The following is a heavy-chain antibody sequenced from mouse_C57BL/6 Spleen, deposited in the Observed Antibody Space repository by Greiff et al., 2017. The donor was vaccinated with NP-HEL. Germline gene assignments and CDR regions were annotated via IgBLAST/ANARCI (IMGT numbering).Heavy chain of an antibody. Sequence: EVQLVESGGGLVKPGGSLKLSCAASGFTFSSYAMSWVRQTPEKRLEWVATISGGGSYTYYPDNVKGRFTISRDNAKNNLYLQMSHLKSEDTAMYYCARDLGTTVVAPFAYWGQGTLVTVSA. CDR2: ISGGGSYT. J-gene: IGHJ3*01. D-gene: IGHD1-1*01. V-gene: IGHV5-4*01. CDR1: GFTFSSYA. CDR3: ARDLGTTVVAPFAY.